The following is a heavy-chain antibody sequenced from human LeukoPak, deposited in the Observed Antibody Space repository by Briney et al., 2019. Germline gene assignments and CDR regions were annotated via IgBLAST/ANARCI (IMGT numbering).Heavy chain of an antibody. CDR1: DDSITMYY. CDR3: ARGRVSSSTLYSTYYYYFYMDV. Sequence: SETLSLTCSVSDDSITMYYWTWIRQPPGKGLEWIGYVDHTGSTNFNPSLNGRVSISRDTTNNLFSLRLRSVTAADTAVYFCARGRVSSSTLYSTYYYYFYMDVWGKGTTVTVSS. V-gene: IGHV4-59*01. CDR2: VDHTGST. J-gene: IGHJ6*03. D-gene: IGHD2-8*01.